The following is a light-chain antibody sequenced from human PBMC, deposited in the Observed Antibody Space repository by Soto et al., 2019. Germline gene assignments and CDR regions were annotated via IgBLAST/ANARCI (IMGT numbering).Light chain of an antibody. V-gene: IGLV2-14*03. Sequence: QSVLTQPASVSGSPGQSITVSCTGTSSDVGGYNYVSWYQQHPGKAPQLMIYDVNDRPSGVSSRLSGSKSGNTASLTISGLQAEDEADYYCFSYTSSGTFVFGGGTKLTVL. CDR1: SSDVGGYNY. J-gene: IGLJ2*01. CDR2: DVN. CDR3: FSYTSSGTFV.